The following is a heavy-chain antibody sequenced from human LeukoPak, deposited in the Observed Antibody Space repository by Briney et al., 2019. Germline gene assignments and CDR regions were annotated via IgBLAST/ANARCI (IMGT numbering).Heavy chain of an antibody. CDR2: IIPIFGTA. CDR1: GCTFSSYA. CDR3: ASGRDCSSTSCYNPAPYYYYYMDV. V-gene: IGHV1-69*05. D-gene: IGHD2-2*02. J-gene: IGHJ6*03. Sequence: SVKVSCKASGCTFSSYAISWVRQAPGQGLEWMGGIIPIFGTANYAQKFQGRVTITTDESTSTAYMDLSSLRSEDTAVYYCASGRDCSSTSCYNPAPYYYYYMDVWGKGTTVTVSS.